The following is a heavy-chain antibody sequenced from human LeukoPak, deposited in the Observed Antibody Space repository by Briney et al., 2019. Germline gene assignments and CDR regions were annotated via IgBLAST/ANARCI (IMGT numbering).Heavy chain of an antibody. Sequence: SETLSLTCTVSGSSISSGYYWGWIRQPPGKGLEWIGNIYHSGSTYYNPSLKSRVTISVDTSKNQFSLKLSSVTAADTAIYYCAGASSWYVFDSWGQGTLVIVSS. CDR2: IYHSGST. CDR3: AGASSWYVFDS. V-gene: IGHV4-38-2*02. CDR1: GSSISSGYY. J-gene: IGHJ4*02. D-gene: IGHD6-13*01.